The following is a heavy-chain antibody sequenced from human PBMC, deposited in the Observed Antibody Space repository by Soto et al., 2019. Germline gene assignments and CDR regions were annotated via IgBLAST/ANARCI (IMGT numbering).Heavy chain of an antibody. V-gene: IGHV4-34*01. CDR2: INHSGST. D-gene: IGHD3-9*01. Sequence: SETLSLTCAVYGGSFSGYYWSWIRQPPGKGLEWIGEINHSGSTNYSPSLKSRVTISVDTSKHQFSLKLGSVTAADTAVYYCASVPYDILTGYPSYWYFDLWGRGTLVPVSS. CDR3: ASVPYDILTGYPSYWYFDL. CDR1: GGSFSGYY. J-gene: IGHJ2*01.